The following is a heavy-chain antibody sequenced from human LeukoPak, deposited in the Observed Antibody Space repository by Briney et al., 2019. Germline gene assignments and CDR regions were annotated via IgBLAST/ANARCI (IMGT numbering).Heavy chain of an antibody. J-gene: IGHJ3*02. D-gene: IGHD3-3*01. Sequence: GGSLRLSCAGSGFTFSNYWMTWVRQAPGKGLEWVASIKQDGSEKYYVDFVKGRFTISRDNARNSLYLQMNSLRAEDTAVYYCASPEWLPDSIDIWGQGTMVTVSS. CDR1: GFTFSNYW. V-gene: IGHV3-7*01. CDR2: IKQDGSEK. CDR3: ASPEWLPDSIDI.